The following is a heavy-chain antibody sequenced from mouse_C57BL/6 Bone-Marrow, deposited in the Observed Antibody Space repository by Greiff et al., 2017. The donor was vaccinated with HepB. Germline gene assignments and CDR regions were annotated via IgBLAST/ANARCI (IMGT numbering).Heavy chain of an antibody. CDR3: ARDNRAYGSSYGY. CDR2: ISDGGSYT. V-gene: IGHV5-4*01. CDR1: GFTFSSYA. Sequence: EVQRVESGGGLVKPGGSLKLSCAASGFTFSSYAMSWVRQTPEKRLEWVATISDGGSYTYYPDNVKGRFTISRDNAKNNLYLQMSHLKSEDTAMYYCARDNRAYGSSYGYWGQGTTLTVSS. J-gene: IGHJ2*01. D-gene: IGHD1-1*01.